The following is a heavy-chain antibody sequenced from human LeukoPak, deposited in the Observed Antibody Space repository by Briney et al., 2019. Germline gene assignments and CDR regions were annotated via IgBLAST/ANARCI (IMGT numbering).Heavy chain of an antibody. CDR1: GYTFTSYY. CDR2: INPSGGST. J-gene: IGHJ4*02. Sequence: ASVKVSCNASGYTFTSYYMHWVRQAPGQGLEWMGIINPSGGSTSYAQKFQGRVTMTRDTSTSAVYMELSSLRSEDTAVYYCARSRIAAAPFDYWGQGTLVTVSS. CDR3: ARSRIAAAPFDY. V-gene: IGHV1-46*01. D-gene: IGHD6-13*01.